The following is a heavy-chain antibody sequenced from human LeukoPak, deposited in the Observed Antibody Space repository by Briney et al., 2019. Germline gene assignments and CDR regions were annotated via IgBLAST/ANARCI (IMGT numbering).Heavy chain of an antibody. D-gene: IGHD3-9*01. J-gene: IGHJ4*02. CDR3: AREALYYDILTGYYGVDYFDY. Sequence: GGSLRLSCAASGFTFSSYAMHWVRQAPGKGLEWVAVIWYDGSNKYYADSVKGRFTISRDNSKNTLYLQMNSLRAEDTAVYYCAREALYYDILTGYYGVDYFDYWGQGTLVTVSS. V-gene: IGHV3-33*08. CDR1: GFTFSSYA. CDR2: IWYDGSNK.